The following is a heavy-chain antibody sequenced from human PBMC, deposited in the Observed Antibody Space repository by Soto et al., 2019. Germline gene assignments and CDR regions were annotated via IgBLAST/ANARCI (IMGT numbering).Heavy chain of an antibody. V-gene: IGHV1-8*01. CDR1: GYTFSSYY. CDR2: RNPNNGNT. J-gene: IGHJ6*02. Sequence: QVPLVQSGAEVKKPGASVKVSCKAPGYTFSSYYLTWVRQATGPGLEWMGWRNPNNGNTAYAQKFQGRVTRTRNTVLGTASLELSSLRCEDTAVYYSARGLLWFGEHSGMDAWCHGTTVSVSS. CDR3: ARGLLWFGEHSGMDA. D-gene: IGHD3-10*01.